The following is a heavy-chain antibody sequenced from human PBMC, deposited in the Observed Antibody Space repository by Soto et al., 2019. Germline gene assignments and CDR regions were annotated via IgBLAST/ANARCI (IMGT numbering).Heavy chain of an antibody. CDR1: GFTFSDYY. V-gene: IGHV3-11*01. CDR3: ARFIRDSSSWTYTGWFDP. D-gene: IGHD6-13*01. Sequence: GGSLRLSCEASGFTFSDYYMSWVRQAPGKGLEWVSYISSSGSTIYYADSVKGRFTISRDNAKNSLYLQMNSLRAEDTAVYYCARFIRDSSSWTYTGWFDPWGQGTLVTVSS. CDR2: ISSSGSTI. J-gene: IGHJ5*02.